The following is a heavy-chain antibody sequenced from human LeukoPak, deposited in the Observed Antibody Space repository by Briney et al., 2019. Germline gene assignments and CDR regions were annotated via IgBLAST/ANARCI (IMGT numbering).Heavy chain of an antibody. D-gene: IGHD6-6*01. CDR1: GFTFTTYS. V-gene: IGHV3-48*01. CDR2: ISSTSSTM. CDR3: TREYSSSSGRAFDI. Sequence: GGSLRLSCAASGFTFTTYSMNWVRQALGKGLEWVSYISSTSSTMYYADSVKGRFTISRDNAKNSLYLQMNSLRAEDTAVYYCTREYSSSSGRAFDIWGQGTMATVSS. J-gene: IGHJ3*02.